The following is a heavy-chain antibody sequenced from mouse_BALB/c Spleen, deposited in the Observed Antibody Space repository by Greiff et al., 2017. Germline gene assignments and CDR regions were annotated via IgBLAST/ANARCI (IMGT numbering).Heavy chain of an antibody. Sequence: VQLKESGPELVKPGASVKISCKASGYSFTGYYMHWVKQSHVKSLEWIGRINPYNGATSYNQNFKDKASLTVDKSSSTAYMELHSLTSEDSAVYYCAREEENSLLRLPNYFDYWGQGTTLTVSA. V-gene: IGHV1-31*01. CDR3: AREEENSLLRLPNYFDY. CDR2: INPYNGAT. CDR1: GYSFTGYY. J-gene: IGHJ2*01. D-gene: IGHD1-2*01.